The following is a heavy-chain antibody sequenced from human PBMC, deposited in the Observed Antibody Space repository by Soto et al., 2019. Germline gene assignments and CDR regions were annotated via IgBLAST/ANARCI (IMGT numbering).Heavy chain of an antibody. V-gene: IGHV4-30-4*01. Sequence: TLSLTCTVSGGSISSGDYYWSWIRQPPGKGLEWIGYIYYSGSTYYNPSLKSRVTISVDTSKNQFSLKLSSVTAADTAVYYCASLGYCSSISCYRGYYYYGMDVWGQGTKVTVSS. D-gene: IGHD2-2*02. CDR3: ASLGYCSSISCYRGYYYYGMDV. CDR2: IYYSGST. J-gene: IGHJ6*02. CDR1: GGSISSGDYY.